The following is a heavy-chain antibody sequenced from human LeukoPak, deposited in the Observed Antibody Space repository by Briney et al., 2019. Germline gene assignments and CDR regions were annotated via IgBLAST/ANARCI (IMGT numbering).Heavy chain of an antibody. CDR1: GFTFSSYA. Sequence: GGSLRLSCAASGFTFSSYAMHWVRQAPGKGLEWVAVISYDGSNKYYADSVKGRFTISRDNSKNTLYLQMNSLGAEDTAVYYCAKDSTHSSSWYDYWGQGTLVTVSS. D-gene: IGHD6-13*01. CDR3: AKDSTHSSSWYDY. J-gene: IGHJ4*02. V-gene: IGHV3-30-3*01. CDR2: ISYDGSNK.